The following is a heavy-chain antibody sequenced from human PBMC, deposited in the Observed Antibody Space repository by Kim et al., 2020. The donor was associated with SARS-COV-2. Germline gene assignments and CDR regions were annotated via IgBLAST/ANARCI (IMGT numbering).Heavy chain of an antibody. J-gene: IGHJ6*02. D-gene: IGHD3-16*01. V-gene: IGHV3-23*01. CDR3: AKATGITLGFYYYYGMDV. CDR2: ISGSGGST. Sequence: GGSLRLSCAASGFTFSIYAMSWVRQAPGKGLEWVSAISGSGGSTYYADSVKGRFTISRDNSKNTLYLQMNSLRADDTAVYYCAKATGITLGFYYYYGMDVWGQGTTVTVSS. CDR1: GFTFSIYA.